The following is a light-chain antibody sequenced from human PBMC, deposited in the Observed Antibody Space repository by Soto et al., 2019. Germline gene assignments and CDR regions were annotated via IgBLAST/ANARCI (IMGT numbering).Light chain of an antibody. Sequence: DIHMTQSASTLSASVGYRVTITCRASQSISSWLAWYQQKPGKAPKLLIYDASSLESGVPSRFSGRGSGTEFTLTISSLQPDDFATYYCQQYNSYWTFGQGTKVDIK. CDR2: DAS. V-gene: IGKV1-5*01. CDR1: QSISSW. CDR3: QQYNSYWT. J-gene: IGKJ1*01.